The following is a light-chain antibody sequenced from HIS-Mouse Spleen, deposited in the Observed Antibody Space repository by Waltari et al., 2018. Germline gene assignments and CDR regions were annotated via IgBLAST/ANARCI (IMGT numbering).Light chain of an antibody. V-gene: IGLV3-25*03. Sequence: SYELTQPPSVSVSPGQTARITCSGDALPKQYAYWYQQKPGQAPVLVIDKDSERPSGIPERFSGSSSATTVTLTISGVQAEDEADYYCQSADSSGTYVFGTGTKVTVL. J-gene: IGLJ1*01. CDR1: ALPKQY. CDR2: KDS. CDR3: QSADSSGTYV.